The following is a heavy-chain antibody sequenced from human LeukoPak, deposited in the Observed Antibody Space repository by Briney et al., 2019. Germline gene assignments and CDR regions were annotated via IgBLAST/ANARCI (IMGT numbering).Heavy chain of an antibody. Sequence: SVKVSCKASGGTFSSYAISWVRQAPGQGLEWMGGIIPIFGTANYAQKFQGRVTITTDESTSTAYMELSSLRSEDTAVYYCAGSAFGVVITHFDYWGQGTLVTVSS. D-gene: IGHD3-3*01. CDR2: IIPIFGTA. V-gene: IGHV1-69*05. CDR1: GGTFSSYA. J-gene: IGHJ4*02. CDR3: AGSAFGVVITHFDY.